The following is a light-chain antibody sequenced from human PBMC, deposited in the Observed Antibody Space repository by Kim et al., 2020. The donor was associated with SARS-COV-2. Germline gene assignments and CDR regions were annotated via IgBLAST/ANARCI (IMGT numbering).Light chain of an antibody. J-gene: IGKJ4*01. CDR3: QQYNAWPLT. V-gene: IGKV3-15*01. CDR1: QNVGID. Sequence: VSPGEQATLSCRASQNVGIDLAWFQQKPGQAPRLLIYGASIRATGIPARFSGSQSGTEFTLTISSLQSEDFAVYYCQQYNAWPLTFGGGTKVDIK. CDR2: GAS.